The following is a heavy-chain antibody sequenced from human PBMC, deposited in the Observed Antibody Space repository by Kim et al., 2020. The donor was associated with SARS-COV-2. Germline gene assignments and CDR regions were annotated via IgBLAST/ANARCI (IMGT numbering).Heavy chain of an antibody. CDR1: GGSFSGYY. D-gene: IGHD1-26*01. Sequence: SETLSLTCAVYGGSFSGYYWSWIRQPPGKGLVWIGEINHSGSTNYNPSLKSRVTISVDTSKNQFSLKLSSVTAADTAVYYCASRGTGKAVAQFDYCGQGTLVTVSS. CDR2: INHSGST. J-gene: IGHJ4*02. V-gene: IGHV4-34*01. CDR3: ASRGTGKAVAQFDY.